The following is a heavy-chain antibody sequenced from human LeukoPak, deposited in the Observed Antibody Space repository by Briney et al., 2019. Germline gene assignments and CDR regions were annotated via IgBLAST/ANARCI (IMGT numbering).Heavy chain of an antibody. V-gene: IGHV3-23*01. D-gene: IGHD6-19*01. CDR2: ISISGDRT. Sequence: PGGSLRLSCAASGFTFSRYSMNWVRQAPGKGLEWVATISISGDRTHYADSVKGRFTISRDNSKNTLYLQMNSLRAEDTAVYYCAKDKTLKSIAVTGEFDYWGQGTLVTVSS. CDR1: GFTFSRYS. CDR3: AKDKTLKSIAVTGEFDY. J-gene: IGHJ4*02.